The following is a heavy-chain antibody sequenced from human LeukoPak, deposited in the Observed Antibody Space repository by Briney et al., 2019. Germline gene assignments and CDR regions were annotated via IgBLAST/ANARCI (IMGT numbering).Heavy chain of an antibody. CDR3: AIPLGGYSGYDWFDY. V-gene: IGHV1-69*05. CDR1: GGTFSSYA. D-gene: IGHD5-12*01. Sequence: ASVKVSCKASGGTFSSYAISWVRQAPGQGLEWMGGIIPIFGTANYAQKFQGRVTITTDESTSTAYMELSSLRSEDAAVYYCAIPLGGYSGYDWFDYWGQGTLVTVSS. J-gene: IGHJ4*02. CDR2: IIPIFGTA.